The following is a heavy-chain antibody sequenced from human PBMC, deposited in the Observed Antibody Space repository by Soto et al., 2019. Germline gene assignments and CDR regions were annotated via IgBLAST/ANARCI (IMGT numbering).Heavy chain of an antibody. V-gene: IGHV1-58*01. D-gene: IGHD2-21*02. CDR2: IVVGSGNT. J-gene: IGHJ6*02. CDR1: GFTFTSSA. CDR3: AADPAYCGGDCYGSYYYNGMDV. Sequence: SVKVSCKASGFTFTSSAVQWVRQARGQRLEWIGWIVVGSGNTNYAQKFQERVTITRDMSTSTAYMELSSLRSEDTAVYYCAADPAYCGGDCYGSYYYNGMDVWGQGTTVTVSS.